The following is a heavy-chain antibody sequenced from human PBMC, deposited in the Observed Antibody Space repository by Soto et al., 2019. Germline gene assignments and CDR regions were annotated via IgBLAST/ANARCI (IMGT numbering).Heavy chain of an antibody. CDR3: AREVVVTTLAASNFFDS. D-gene: IGHD3-22*01. J-gene: IGHJ4*02. Sequence: QVQLQESGPGLVKPAQTLSLTCNVSGGSISSSGHYWTWIRQHPGKGLEWIGYISYSGNTHYSPSRNGRVFIFGDMSKSQFSLLLMSMTAADTAVYYCAREVVVTTLAASNFFDSWGQGTLVTVSS. CDR2: ISYSGNT. V-gene: IGHV4-31*03. CDR1: GGSISSSGHY.